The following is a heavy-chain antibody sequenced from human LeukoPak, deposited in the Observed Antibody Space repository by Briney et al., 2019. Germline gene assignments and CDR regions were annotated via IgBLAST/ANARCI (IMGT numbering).Heavy chain of an antibody. D-gene: IGHD2-15*01. Sequence: PGGSLRLSCAASGFTFSSYSMNWVRQASGKGLEWVSYISSSSSTIYYADSVKGRFTISRDNAKNSLYLQMNSLRAEDTAVYYCARVVARSYWYFDLWGRGTLVTVSS. CDR3: ARVVARSYWYFDL. CDR2: ISSSSSTI. CDR1: GFTFSSYS. J-gene: IGHJ2*01. V-gene: IGHV3-48*04.